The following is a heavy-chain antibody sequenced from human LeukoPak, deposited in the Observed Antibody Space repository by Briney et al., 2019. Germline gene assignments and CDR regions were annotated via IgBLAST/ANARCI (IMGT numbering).Heavy chain of an antibody. CDR2: IIPIFGTA. Sequence: ASVKVSCKASGGTFSSYAISWVRQAPGQGLEWMGGIIPIFGTANYAQKFQGRVTITADESTSTAYMELSSLRSDDTAVYYCARHLWSGYYIDYWGQGTLVTVSS. D-gene: IGHD3-3*01. CDR3: ARHLWSGYYIDY. CDR1: GGTFSSYA. J-gene: IGHJ4*02. V-gene: IGHV1-69*13.